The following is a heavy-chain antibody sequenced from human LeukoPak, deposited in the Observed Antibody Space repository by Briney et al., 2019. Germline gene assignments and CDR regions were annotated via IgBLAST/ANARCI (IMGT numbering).Heavy chain of an antibody. D-gene: IGHD1-26*01. CDR3: AKTENSRSYSALDY. CDR1: GFTFSSYA. J-gene: IGHJ4*02. V-gene: IGHV3-23*01. CDR2: ISSSGGST. Sequence: GGSLRLSCAASGFTFSSYATSWVRQAPGRGLEWVSAISSSGGSTYYADSVKGRFTISRDNSKNTLYLQMNSLRAEDTAVYYCAKTENSRSYSALDYWGQGTLVTVSS.